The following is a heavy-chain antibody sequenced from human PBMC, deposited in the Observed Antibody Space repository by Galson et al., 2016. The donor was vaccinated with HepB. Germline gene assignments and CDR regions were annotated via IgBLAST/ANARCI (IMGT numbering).Heavy chain of an antibody. CDR3: AYRDGTYPYSHWYFDI. Sequence: SETLSLTCTVSGASVTTAYYYWGWIRQPPGKGLEWIGSLYQSGNIYYNPSLESRVSISLDASKNQFSLKLTSVTAPDTAVYFCAYRDGTYPYSHWYFDIWGRGTLVTVSS. CDR2: LYQSGNI. CDR1: GASVTTAYYY. V-gene: IGHV4-38-2*02. J-gene: IGHJ2*01. D-gene: IGHD4-11*01.